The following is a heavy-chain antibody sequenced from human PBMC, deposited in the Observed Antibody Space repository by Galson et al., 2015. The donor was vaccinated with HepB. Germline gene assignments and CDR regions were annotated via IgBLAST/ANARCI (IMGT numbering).Heavy chain of an antibody. CDR3: ARVRYDFWSGYYAYGWFDP. CDR2: ISAYNGNT. V-gene: IGHV1-18*04. D-gene: IGHD3-3*01. J-gene: IGHJ5*02. CDR1: GYTFTSYG. Sequence: SVKVSCKASGYTFTSYGISWVRQAPGQGLEWMGWISAYNGNTNYAQKLQGRVTMTTDTSTSTAYMELRSLRSDDTAVYYCARVRYDFWSGYYAYGWFDPWGQGTLVTVSS.